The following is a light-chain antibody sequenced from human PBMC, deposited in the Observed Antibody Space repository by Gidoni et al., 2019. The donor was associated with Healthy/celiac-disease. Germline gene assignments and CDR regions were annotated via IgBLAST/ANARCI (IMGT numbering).Light chain of an antibody. CDR3: QSYDSSLSGHVV. V-gene: IGLV1-40*01. Sequence: QSVLKQPPSVSGAPGQRVTISCTGSSSNIVAGYAVHWYQQLPGTAPKLLIYVNSNRPSGVPDRFSGSKSGTSASLAITGLQAEDEADYYCQSYDSSLSGHVVFGGGTKLTVL. CDR1: SSNIVAGYA. J-gene: IGLJ2*01. CDR2: VNS.